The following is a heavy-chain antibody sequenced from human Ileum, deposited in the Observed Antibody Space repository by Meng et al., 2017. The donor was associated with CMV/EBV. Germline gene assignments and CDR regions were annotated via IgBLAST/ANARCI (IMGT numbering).Heavy chain of an antibody. V-gene: IGHV5-51*01. CDR1: AYNFTNYW. CDR2: IYPVDSDT. CDR3: ASQTDFWSGYYSIDA. J-gene: IGHJ5*02. D-gene: IGHD3-3*01. Sequence: SAYNFTNYWIGWVRQMPGTGLEWVRIIYPVDSDTDYLPSFQGQVTRFADKSISTAYLQWNTLTASDTAMYYCASQTDFWSGYYSIDAWGQGTLVTVSS.